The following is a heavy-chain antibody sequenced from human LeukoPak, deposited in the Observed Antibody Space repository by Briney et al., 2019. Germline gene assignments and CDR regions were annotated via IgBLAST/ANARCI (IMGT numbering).Heavy chain of an antibody. J-gene: IGHJ5*02. D-gene: IGHD2-2*01. CDR2: INGDASNT. CDR1: GLTFNSYW. CDR3: ARAMPHDNWFDP. Sequence: GGTLRLSCAASGLTFNSYWMHWVRHVAGKGLVWVARINGDASNTTYADSVKGRFTISRDNAKNTLYLQMNSLRVDDTAVYYCARAMPHDNWFDPWGQGSLVTVSS. V-gene: IGHV3-74*03.